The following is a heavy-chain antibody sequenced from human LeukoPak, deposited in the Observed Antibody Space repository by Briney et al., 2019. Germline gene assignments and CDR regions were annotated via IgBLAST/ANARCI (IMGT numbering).Heavy chain of an antibody. CDR1: GFTFSSHG. CDR2: ISYDGSNK. J-gene: IGHJ6*02. V-gene: IGHV3-30*18. CDR3: AKAGGVVSGGMDV. Sequence: PGRSLRLSCAASGFTFSSHGMHWVRQAPGKGLEWVAVISYDGSNKYYADSVKGRFTISRDNSKNTLYLQMNSLRAEDTAVYYCAKAGGVVSGGMDVWGQGTTVTVSS. D-gene: IGHD2-2*01.